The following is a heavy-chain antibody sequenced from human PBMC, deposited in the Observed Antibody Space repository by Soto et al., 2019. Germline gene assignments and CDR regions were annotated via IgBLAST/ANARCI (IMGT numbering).Heavy chain of an antibody. D-gene: IGHD3-22*01. CDR2: INSDGSST. CDR1: GFTFSSYG. V-gene: IGHV3-74*01. Sequence: GGSWRLSGEASGFTFSSYGMHWFRQVPGKGLVWVSRINSDGSSTSYADSVKGRFTISRDNAKNTLYLQMNSLRAEDTAVYYCARTHAQSSGSCLDFWGHGTLVTVSS. J-gene: IGHJ4*01. CDR3: ARTHAQSSGSCLDF.